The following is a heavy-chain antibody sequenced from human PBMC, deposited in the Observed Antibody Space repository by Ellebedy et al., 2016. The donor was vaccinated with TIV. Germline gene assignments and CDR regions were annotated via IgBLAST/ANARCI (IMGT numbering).Heavy chain of an antibody. CDR2: IIPILGIA. J-gene: IGHJ4*02. V-gene: IGHV1-69*04. CDR1: GGTFSSYA. CDR3: AAGSVGATTWGAGDY. Sequence: AASVKVSCKASGGTFSSYAISWVRQAPGQGLEWMGRIIPILGIANYAQKFQGRVTITADKSTSTAYMELSSLRSEDTAVYYCAAGSVGATTWGAGDYWGQGTLVTVSS. D-gene: IGHD1-26*01.